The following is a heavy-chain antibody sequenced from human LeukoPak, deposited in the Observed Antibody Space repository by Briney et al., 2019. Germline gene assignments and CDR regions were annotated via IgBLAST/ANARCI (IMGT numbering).Heavy chain of an antibody. J-gene: IGHJ4*02. CDR2: ITSSGATT. CDR1: GFTISTYA. Sequence: GGSLRLSCAASGFTISTYAMTRVRQAPGKGLEWVSSITSSGATTYYADSVKGRFTISRDISKNTLYLQMNSLTAEDSAVYYCAKEFIAGDGHVDCDSWGQGTLVTVSS. D-gene: IGHD5-24*01. V-gene: IGHV3-23*01. CDR3: AKEFIAGDGHVDCDS.